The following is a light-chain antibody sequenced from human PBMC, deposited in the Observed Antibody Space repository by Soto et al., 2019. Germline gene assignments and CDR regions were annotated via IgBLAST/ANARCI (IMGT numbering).Light chain of an antibody. J-gene: IGKJ4*01. CDR1: QDIRNY. CDR3: QQSYITPLT. V-gene: IGKV1-27*01. CDR2: AAS. Sequence: TQMTQSPSSLSASVGGRVTITCRASQDIRNYLAWYQQKPGKVPKLLIYAASTLQSGVPSRFSGSGSGTDFILTINSLQPEDFATYYCQQSYITPLTFGGGTKVDIK.